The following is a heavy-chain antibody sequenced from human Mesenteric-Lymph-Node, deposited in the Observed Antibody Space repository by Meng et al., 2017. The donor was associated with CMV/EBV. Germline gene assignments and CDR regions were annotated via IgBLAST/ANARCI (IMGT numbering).Heavy chain of an antibody. V-gene: IGHV1-2*06. CDR1: GYTFTGYY. Sequence: QVQLVQSGAELKKPGASVKVSCKASGYTFTGYYMHWVRHAPGQGPEWMGRINPNSGGTSYAQKFQGRVTMTRDTTISTAYMELSRLRSDDTAVYYCARDLARFWGQGTLVTVSS. CDR2: INPNSGGT. CDR3: ARDLARF. J-gene: IGHJ4*02.